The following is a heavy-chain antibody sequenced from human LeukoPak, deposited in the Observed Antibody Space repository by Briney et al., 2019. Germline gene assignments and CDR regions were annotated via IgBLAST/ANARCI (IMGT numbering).Heavy chain of an antibody. V-gene: IGHV3-30*18. CDR1: GFRSIDYG. CDR2: ISDDGDNK. D-gene: IGHD2/OR15-2a*01. Sequence: SGGSLRLSCAASGFRSIDYGMHWVRQPPGKGLQWVSFISDDGDNKYYTDSVKGRFTISRDNSKNTLYLQMNNLSADDTAVYYCAKLLLRQDYFYGMDVWGQGTTVTVSS. J-gene: IGHJ6*02. CDR3: AKLLLRQDYFYGMDV.